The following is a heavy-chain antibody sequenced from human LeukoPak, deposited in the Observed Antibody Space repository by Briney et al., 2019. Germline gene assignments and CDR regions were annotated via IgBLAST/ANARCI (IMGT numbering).Heavy chain of an antibody. J-gene: IGHJ4*02. Sequence: GGSLRLSCAASAFTFSSYAMHWARQAPGKGLEWVAVISDDGSNKYYADSVKGRFTISRDNSKNTLYLQMNSLRAEDPAVYYCAKNYRHYYGSGSYYKGFDYWGQGTLVTVSS. V-gene: IGHV3-30*04. D-gene: IGHD3-10*01. CDR2: ISDDGSNK. CDR3: AKNYRHYYGSGSYYKGFDY. CDR1: AFTFSSYA.